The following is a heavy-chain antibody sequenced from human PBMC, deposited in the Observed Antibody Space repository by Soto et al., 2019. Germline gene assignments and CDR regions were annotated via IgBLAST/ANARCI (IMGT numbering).Heavy chain of an antibody. CDR1: GGSISSSSYY. Sequence: PSETLSLTCTVSGGSISSSSYYWGWIRQPPGKGLEWIGSIYYSGSTNYNPSLKSRVTISVDTSKNQFSLKLISMTTADTAVYFCAREGNLGRWIQPLDSWGQGTLVTVS. J-gene: IGHJ4*02. CDR2: IYYSGST. CDR3: AREGNLGRWIQPLDS. D-gene: IGHD2-2*03. V-gene: IGHV4-39*07.